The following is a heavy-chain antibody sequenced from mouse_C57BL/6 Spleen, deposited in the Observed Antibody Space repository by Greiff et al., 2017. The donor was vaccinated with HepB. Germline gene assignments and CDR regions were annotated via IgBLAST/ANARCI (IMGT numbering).Heavy chain of an antibody. CDR2: IHPSDSDT. J-gene: IGHJ2*01. Sequence: VKLQQPGAELVKPGASVKVSCKASGYTFTSYWMHWVKQRPGQGLEWIGRIHPSDSDTNYNQKFKGKATLTVDKSSSTAYMQLSSLTSEDSAVYYCALRGIYYYGSSYVKFDYWGQGTTLTVSS. V-gene: IGHV1-74*01. CDR3: ALRGIYYYGSSYVKFDY. CDR1: GYTFTSYW. D-gene: IGHD1-1*01.